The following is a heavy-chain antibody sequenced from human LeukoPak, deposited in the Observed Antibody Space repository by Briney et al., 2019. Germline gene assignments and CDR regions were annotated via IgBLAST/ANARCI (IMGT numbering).Heavy chain of an antibody. J-gene: IGHJ6*03. CDR2: IIPIFGTA. D-gene: IGHD3-3*01. CDR1: GYTFSSYA. CDR3: AAGGHDFWSGYYESVLYYYYYYMDV. V-gene: IGHV1-69*05. Sequence: GASVKVSCKASGYTFSSYAISWVRQAPGQGLEWMGGIIPIFGTANYAQKFQGRVTITTDESTSTAYMELSSLRSEDTAVYYCAAGGHDFWSGYYESVLYYYYYYMDVWGKGTTVTVSS.